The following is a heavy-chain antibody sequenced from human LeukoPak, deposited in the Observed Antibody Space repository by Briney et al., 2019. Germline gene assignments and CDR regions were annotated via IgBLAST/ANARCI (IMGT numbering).Heavy chain of an antibody. CDR1: GFTFSSYG. Sequence: GGSLRLSCAASGFTFSSYGMHWVRQAPGKGLEWVAVISYEGSNKYYAHSVKGRFTISRDNYKNTLYLQMNSLRAEDTAVYSCAKIGLITVTTLSMDVWGQGTTVTVSS. J-gene: IGHJ6*02. D-gene: IGHD4-17*01. CDR3: AKIGLITVTTLSMDV. CDR2: ISYEGSNK. V-gene: IGHV3-30*18.